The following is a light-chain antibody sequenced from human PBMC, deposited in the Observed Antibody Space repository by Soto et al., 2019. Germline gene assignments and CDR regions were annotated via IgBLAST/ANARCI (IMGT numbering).Light chain of an antibody. CDR2: DVS. V-gene: IGLV2-14*01. Sequence: QSVLTQPASVSGSPGQSITISCTGTSSDVGGYNYVSWYQQHPGTAPKLMIYDVSNRPSGVSNRFSGSKSGNTASLTISGRQDEDESDYYCSSYTRSSTVVFGGGTKGTVL. CDR1: SSDVGGYNY. J-gene: IGLJ2*01. CDR3: SSYTRSSTVV.